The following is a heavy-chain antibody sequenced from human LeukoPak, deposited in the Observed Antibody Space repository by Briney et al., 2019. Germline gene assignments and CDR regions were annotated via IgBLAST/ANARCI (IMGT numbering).Heavy chain of an antibody. J-gene: IGHJ3*02. CDR3: ARQSAIVVVPAAITGGAFDI. CDR2: TYYSGST. D-gene: IGHD2-2*02. CDR1: GGSISSGDYY. Sequence: SETLSLTCTVSGGSISSGDYYWSWIRQPPGKGLEWIGYTYYSGSTYYNPSLKSRVTISVDTSKNQFSLKLSSVTAADTAVYYCARQSAIVVVPAAITGGAFDIWGQGTMVTVSS. V-gene: IGHV4-30-4*08.